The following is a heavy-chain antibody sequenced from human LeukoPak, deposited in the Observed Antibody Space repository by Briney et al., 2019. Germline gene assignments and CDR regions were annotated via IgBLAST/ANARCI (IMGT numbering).Heavy chain of an antibody. CDR1: GFTFSSYS. CDR3: ARDLYLIAARPFDY. V-gene: IGHV3-21*01. D-gene: IGHD6-6*01. Sequence: PGGSLRLSCAASGFTFSSYSMNWVRQAPGKGLEWASSISSSSSYIYYADSVKGRFTISRDNAKNSLYLQMNSLRAEDTAVYYCARDLYLIAARPFDYWGQGTLVTVSS. J-gene: IGHJ4*02. CDR2: ISSSSSYI.